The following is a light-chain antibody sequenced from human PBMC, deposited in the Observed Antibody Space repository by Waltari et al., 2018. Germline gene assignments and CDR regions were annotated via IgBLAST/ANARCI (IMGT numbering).Light chain of an antibody. CDR1: QSVRNSY. CDR3: QDYGSSRT. V-gene: IGKV3-20*01. J-gene: IGKJ1*01. Sequence: EIVLTQSPDTLSLSPGERATLSCRASQSVRNSYLAWYQQKPGQAPRLLIYGASSRATGLPDRFSGSGSGTDFTRTISRLRPEDCAVYYCQDYGSSRTFGQGTKVEIK. CDR2: GAS.